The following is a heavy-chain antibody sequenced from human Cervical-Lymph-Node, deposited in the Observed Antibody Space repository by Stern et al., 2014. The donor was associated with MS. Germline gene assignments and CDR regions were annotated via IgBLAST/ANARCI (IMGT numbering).Heavy chain of an antibody. CDR3: ARGGMGYCSSTNCYTDFDY. D-gene: IGHD2-2*02. CDR1: GYTFTGYY. V-gene: IGHV1-2*02. J-gene: IGHJ4*02. CDR2: INPNSGGT. Sequence: VQLVESGAEVKKPGASVKVSCKASGYTFTGYYIHWVRQAPGQGLEWMGWINPNSGGTNYAQKFQGRVTLSRDTSISPAYMELSRLRSDDTAVYFCARGGMGYCSSTNCYTDFDYWGQGTLVTVSS.